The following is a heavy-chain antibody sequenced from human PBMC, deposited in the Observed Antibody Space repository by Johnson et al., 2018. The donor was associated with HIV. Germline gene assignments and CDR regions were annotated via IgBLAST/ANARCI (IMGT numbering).Heavy chain of an antibody. CDR1: GFTFDNHG. CDR3: ARVTVFGVTKVDALDI. J-gene: IGHJ3*02. D-gene: IGHD3-3*01. V-gene: IGHV3-20*04. Sequence: EVQVVESGGGVVRPGGSLRLSCTASGFTFDNHGMSWVRQVPGQGLKWVSGIFWNGGRPGYADSVWGRFTISRDNAKNSLYLQINSLIAEDTALYYCARVTVFGVTKVDALDIWGQGTMVTVSS. CDR2: IFWNGGRP.